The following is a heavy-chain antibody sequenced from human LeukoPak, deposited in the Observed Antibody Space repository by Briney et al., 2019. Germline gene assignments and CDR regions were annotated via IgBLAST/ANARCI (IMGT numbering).Heavy chain of an antibody. Sequence: VSSVKVSCKASGGTFSGYTISWVRQAPGQGLEWMGRIIPILGIANYAQKFQGRVTITADKSTSTAYMELSSLRSEDTAVYYCARDFPSRPFGESPDAFDIWGQGTMVTVSS. CDR2: IIPILGIA. CDR1: GGTFSGYT. J-gene: IGHJ3*02. V-gene: IGHV1-69*04. D-gene: IGHD3-10*01. CDR3: ARDFPSRPFGESPDAFDI.